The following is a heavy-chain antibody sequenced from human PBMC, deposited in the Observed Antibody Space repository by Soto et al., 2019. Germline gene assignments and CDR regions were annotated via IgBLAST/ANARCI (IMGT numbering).Heavy chain of an antibody. CDR2: IWYDGSNK. CDR1: GFTFSSYG. J-gene: IGHJ4*02. Sequence: QVQLVESGGGVVQPGRSLRLSCAASGFTFSSYGMHWVRQAPGKGLEWVAVIWYDGSNKYYADSVKGRFTISRDNSKITLYLQMNSLRAEDTAVYYCARDLEKFLYYFDYWGQGTLVTVSS. D-gene: IGHD1-1*01. CDR3: ARDLEKFLYYFDY. V-gene: IGHV3-33*01.